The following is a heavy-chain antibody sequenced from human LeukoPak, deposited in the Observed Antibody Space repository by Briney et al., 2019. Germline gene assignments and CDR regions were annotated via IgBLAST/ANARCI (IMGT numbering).Heavy chain of an antibody. D-gene: IGHD4-17*01. CDR1: GFTFSSYS. J-gene: IGHJ4*02. V-gene: IGHV3-48*01. Sequence: PGGSLRLSCAASGFTFSSYSMNWVRQAPGKGLEWVSYISSSSSTIYYADSVKGRFTISRDNAKNSLYLQMNSLRAEDTAVYYCAREGHGDYNFWGQGTLVTVSS. CDR2: ISSSSSTI. CDR3: AREGHGDYNF.